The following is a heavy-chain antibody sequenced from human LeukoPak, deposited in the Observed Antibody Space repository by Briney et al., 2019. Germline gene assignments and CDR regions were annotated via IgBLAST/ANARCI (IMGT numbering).Heavy chain of an antibody. Sequence: GGSLRLSCAASGFTFSSYAMSWVRQAPGKGLEWVSAISGSGGSTHYADSVKGRFTSSRDNSRNTLYLQMNSLAIEDTAVYYCAKDPLAVPGSYWGQGTLVTVSS. CDR2: ISGSGGST. CDR3: AKDPLAVPGSY. J-gene: IGHJ4*02. D-gene: IGHD6-19*01. CDR1: GFTFSSYA. V-gene: IGHV3-23*01.